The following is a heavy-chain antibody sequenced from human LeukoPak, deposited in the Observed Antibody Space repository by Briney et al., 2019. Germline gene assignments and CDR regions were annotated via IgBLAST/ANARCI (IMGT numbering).Heavy chain of an antibody. CDR3: ARVWAEDYYYYYGMDV. V-gene: IGHV3-7*01. D-gene: IGHD3-10*01. Sequence: PGGSLRLSCAASGFTFSSYWMSWVRQAPGRGLEWVANIKQDGSEKYYVDSVKGRFTISGDNAKNSLYLQMNSLRAEDTAVYYCARVWAEDYYYYYGMDVWGQGTTVTVSS. J-gene: IGHJ6*02. CDR2: IKQDGSEK. CDR1: GFTFSSYW.